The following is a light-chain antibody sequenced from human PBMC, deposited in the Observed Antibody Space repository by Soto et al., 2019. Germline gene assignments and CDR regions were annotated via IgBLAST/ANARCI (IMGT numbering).Light chain of an antibody. Sequence: LTQPHSVSESPGKTVTISCTRSSGSIANNYVQWYQQRPGSAPTTVIYENKPRPSGGPGRFSGSTDASSNSASLTISGLQTEDEADYYCQSYDADFVIFGGGTKVTVL. CDR1: SGSIANNY. J-gene: IGLJ2*01. V-gene: IGLV6-57*04. CDR3: QSYDADFVI. CDR2: ENK.